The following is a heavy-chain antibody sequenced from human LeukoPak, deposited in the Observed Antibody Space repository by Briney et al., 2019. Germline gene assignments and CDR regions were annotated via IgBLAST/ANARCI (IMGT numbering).Heavy chain of an antibody. V-gene: IGHV4-30-2*01. J-gene: IGHJ5*02. CDR3: ARVRSGIVVVPAAPRGWFDP. CDR2: IYHSGST. Sequence: PSQTLSLTCTVSGGSISSGGYYWSWIRQPPGKGLEWIGYIYHSGSTYYNPSLKSRVTISVDRSKNQFSLKLSSVTAADTAVYYCARVRSGIVVVPAAPRGWFDPWGQGTLVTVSS. D-gene: IGHD2-2*01. CDR1: GGSISSGGYY.